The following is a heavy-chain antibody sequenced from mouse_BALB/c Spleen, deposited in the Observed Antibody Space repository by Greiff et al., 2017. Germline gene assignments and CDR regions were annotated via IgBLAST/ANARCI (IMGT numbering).Heavy chain of an antibody. CDR1: GFTFSSYG. CDR2: INSNGGST. V-gene: IGHV5-6-3*01. Sequence: EVQVVESGGGLVQPGGSLKLSCAASGFTFSSYGMSWVRQTPDKRLELVATINSNGGSTYYPDSVKGRFTISRDNAKNTLYLQMSSLKSEDTAMYYCAREGYWGQGTLVTVSA. CDR3: AREGY. J-gene: IGHJ3*01.